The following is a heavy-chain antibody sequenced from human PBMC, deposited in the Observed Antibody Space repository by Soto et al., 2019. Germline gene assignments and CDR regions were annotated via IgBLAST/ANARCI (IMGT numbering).Heavy chain of an antibody. CDR3: ARRTSGYFGY. J-gene: IGHJ4*02. CDR1: GFTFSDYT. CDR2: ILSDHNT. Sequence: EVQLLESGGGLVQPGGSLTLSCAASGFTFSDYTMTWVRQAPGKVLECVSVILSDHNTYYADSVRGRFTFSRDNSKNTLYLEMNSLRAEDTAVYYCARRTSGYFGYWGQGALVTVSS. D-gene: IGHD6-19*01. V-gene: IGHV3-23*03.